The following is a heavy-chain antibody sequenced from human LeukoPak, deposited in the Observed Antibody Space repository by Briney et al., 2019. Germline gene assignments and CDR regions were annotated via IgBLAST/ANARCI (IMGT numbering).Heavy chain of an antibody. J-gene: IGHJ4*02. CDR2: INWNGGST. Sequence: GGSLRLSCAASGFTFDDYGMSWARQAPGKGLEWVSGINWNGGSTGYADSVKGRFTISRDNAKNSLYLQMNSLRAEDTALYYCAREGNPTYYYDSSGYYYVDYFEYWGQGTLVTVSP. CDR3: AREGNPTYYYDSSGYYYVDYFEY. D-gene: IGHD3-22*01. V-gene: IGHV3-20*04. CDR1: GFTFDDYG.